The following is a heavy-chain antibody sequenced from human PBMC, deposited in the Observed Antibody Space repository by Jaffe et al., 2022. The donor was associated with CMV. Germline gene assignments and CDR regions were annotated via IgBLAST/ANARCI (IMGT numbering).Heavy chain of an antibody. J-gene: IGHJ4*02. CDR3: ASRSSSFDY. CDR1: GGSVSSGSYY. CDR2: IYYSGST. D-gene: IGHD6-13*01. Sequence: QVQLQESGPGLVKPSETLSLTCTVSGGSVSSGSYYWSWIRQPPGKGLEWIGYIYYSGSTNYNPSLKSRVTISVDTSKNQFSLKLSSVTAADTAVYYCASRSSSFDYWGQGTLVTVSS. V-gene: IGHV4-61*01.